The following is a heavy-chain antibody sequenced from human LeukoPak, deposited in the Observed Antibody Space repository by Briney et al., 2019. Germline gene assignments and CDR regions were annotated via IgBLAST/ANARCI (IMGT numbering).Heavy chain of an antibody. D-gene: IGHD1-26*01. CDR1: GGSISSSDW. J-gene: IGHJ4*02. Sequence: SETLSLTCAVSGGSISSSDWWSWVRQPPEKGLEWLGQIYYSGSTNYNPSLKSRVTISVDKSKNQFSLKLSSVTAADTAVYYCARVSGSYFDYWGQGTLVTVSS. CDR3: ARVSGSYFDY. V-gene: IGHV4-4*02. CDR2: IYYSGST.